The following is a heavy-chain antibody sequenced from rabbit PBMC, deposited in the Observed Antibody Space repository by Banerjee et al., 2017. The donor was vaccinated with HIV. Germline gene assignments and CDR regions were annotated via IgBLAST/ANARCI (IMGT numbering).Heavy chain of an antibody. V-gene: IGHV1S40*01. J-gene: IGHJ4*01. D-gene: IGHD1-1*01. Sequence: QSLEESGGDLVKPGASLTLTCKASGIDFSSGLPMCWVRQAPGKGLEWIGCIGAGSSDNTYYASWVNGRFTISSDNAQNTVDLQMNSLTAADTATYFCVRFASLNDLWGQGTLVTVS. CDR2: IGAGSSDNT. CDR3: VRFASLNDL. CDR1: GIDFSSGLP.